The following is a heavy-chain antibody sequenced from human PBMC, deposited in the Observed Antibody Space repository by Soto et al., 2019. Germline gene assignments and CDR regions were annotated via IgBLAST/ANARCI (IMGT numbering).Heavy chain of an antibody. D-gene: IGHD2-2*01. Sequence: QVQLVQSGAEVKKPGASVKVSCKASGYTFTSYYISWVRQAPGQGLEWMGWISGYNGNTNYAQKLQGRVTMTTDTXXXXAXXXLXXXXXXXXXXYYCAREGPPSLNWGQGTLVTVSS. CDR2: ISGYNGNT. CDR3: AREGPPSLN. CDR1: GYTFTSYY. V-gene: IGHV1-18*01. J-gene: IGHJ4*02.